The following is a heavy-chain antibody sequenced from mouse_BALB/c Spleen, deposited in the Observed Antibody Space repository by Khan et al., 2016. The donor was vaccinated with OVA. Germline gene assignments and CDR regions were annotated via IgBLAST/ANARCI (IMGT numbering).Heavy chain of an antibody. CDR2: IIYTGYT. V-gene: IGHV3-8*02. J-gene: IGHJ3*01. CDR1: GDSITSGY. CDR3: ARSTYRSAFVY. D-gene: IGHD2-14*01. Sequence: EVQLQESGPSLVKPSQTLSLTCSVTGDSITSGYWNWIRKFPGNKIEYMGYIIYTGYTYYNPSLKSRISITRHTSKNQYSLQLNAVTDEDTATYYCARSTYRSAFVYWGPGSLVTVSA.